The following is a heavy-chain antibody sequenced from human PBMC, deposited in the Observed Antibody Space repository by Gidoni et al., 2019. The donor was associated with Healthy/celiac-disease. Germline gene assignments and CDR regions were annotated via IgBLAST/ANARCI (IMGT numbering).Heavy chain of an antibody. Sequence: EVQLVESGGGLVKPGGSLRLSCAASGFTFSNDWMSWVRQAPGKGLEWVGRIKSKTDGGTTDYAAPVKGRFTISRDDSKNTLYLQMNSLKAEDTAVYYCTTFLAVAGTDYWGQGTLVTVSS. CDR2: IKSKTDGGTT. CDR3: TTFLAVAGTDY. V-gene: IGHV3-15*01. D-gene: IGHD6-19*01. CDR1: GFTFSNDW. J-gene: IGHJ4*02.